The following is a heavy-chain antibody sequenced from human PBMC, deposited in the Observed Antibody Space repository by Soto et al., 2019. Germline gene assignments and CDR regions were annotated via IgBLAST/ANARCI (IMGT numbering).Heavy chain of an antibody. D-gene: IGHD6-13*01. V-gene: IGHV3-66*01. CDR1: GFTVSSNY. CDR3: ARAPDPPEPMYSSSSYYYYYYMDV. CDR2: IYSGGST. Sequence: PGGSLRLSCAASGFTVSSNYMSWVRQAPGKGLEWVSVIYSGGSTYYADSVKGRFTISRDNSKNTLYLQMNSLRAEDTAVYYCARAPDPPEPMYSSSSYYYYYYMDVWGKGTTVTAP. J-gene: IGHJ6*03.